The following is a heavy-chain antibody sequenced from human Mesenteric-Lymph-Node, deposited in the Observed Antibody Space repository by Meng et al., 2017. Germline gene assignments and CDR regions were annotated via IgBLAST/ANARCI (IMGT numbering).Heavy chain of an antibody. D-gene: IGHD6-13*01. CDR2: IKQDGSEK. Sequence: GGSLRLSCAASGFTFSLYWMSWVRQAPGKGLEWVANIKQDGSEKYYVDSVKGRFTISRDNAKNSLYLQMNSLSAEDTAVYYCARGQVAAGIFAYWGQGTLVTVSS. V-gene: IGHV3-7*01. CDR1: GFTFSLYW. J-gene: IGHJ4*02. CDR3: ARGQVAAGIFAY.